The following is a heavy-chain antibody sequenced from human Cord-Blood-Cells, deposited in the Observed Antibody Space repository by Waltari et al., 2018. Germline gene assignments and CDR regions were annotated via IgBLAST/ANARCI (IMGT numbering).Heavy chain of an antibody. CDR1: GFTFTSSA. J-gene: IGHJ4*02. D-gene: IGHD3-22*01. Sequence: MQLVQSGPEVKKPGTSVKVSCKASGFTFTSSAVPWVGQARGQRLEWIGWIVGGSGNKNYAQKFQERVTITRDISTSTAYMELSSLRSEDTAVYYCAADGGAYDSSGYYFDYWGQGTLVTVSS. V-gene: IGHV1-58*01. CDR2: IVGGSGNK. CDR3: AADGGAYDSSGYYFDY.